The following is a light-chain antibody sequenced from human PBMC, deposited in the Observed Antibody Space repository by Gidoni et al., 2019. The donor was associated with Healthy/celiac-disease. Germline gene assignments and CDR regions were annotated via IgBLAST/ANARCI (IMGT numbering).Light chain of an antibody. Sequence: DIQMTQYPSSLSASLGDRVTITCRASQSISSYLNWYQQKPGKAPKLLIYAASSLQSGVPSRFSGSGSGTDFTLTISSLQPEDFATYYCQQSYSTPGTFXXXTKVEIK. CDR1: QSISSY. V-gene: IGKV1-39*01. J-gene: IGKJ1*01. CDR2: AAS. CDR3: QQSYSTPGT.